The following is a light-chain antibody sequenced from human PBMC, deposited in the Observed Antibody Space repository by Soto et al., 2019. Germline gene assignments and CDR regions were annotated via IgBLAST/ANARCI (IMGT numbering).Light chain of an antibody. CDR2: GAS. CDR3: QQYNSIGKT. CDR1: QSVSSN. J-gene: IGKJ1*01. Sequence: EIVLTQSPATLSVSPGEGATLSCRASQSVSSNLAWYQQKPGQAPRLLMFGASTRATNIPARFSGSGSGTEFTLTISSLQPDDFATYYCQQYNSIGKTFGQGTKVDIK. V-gene: IGKV3-15*01.